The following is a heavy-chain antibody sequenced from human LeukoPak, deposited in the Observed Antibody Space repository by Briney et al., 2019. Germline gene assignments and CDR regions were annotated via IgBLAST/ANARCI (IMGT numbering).Heavy chain of an antibody. CDR1: GGSFSGYY. V-gene: IGHV4-34*01. D-gene: IGHD5-12*01. CDR2: INHSGST. CDR3: ASSRSGYDLIDY. Sequence: SETLSLTCAVYGGSFSGYYWSWIRQPPGKGLEWIGEINHSGSTNYNPSLKSRVTISVDTSKNQFSLKLSSVTAADTAVYYCASSRSGYDLIDYWGQGTLVTVSS. J-gene: IGHJ4*02.